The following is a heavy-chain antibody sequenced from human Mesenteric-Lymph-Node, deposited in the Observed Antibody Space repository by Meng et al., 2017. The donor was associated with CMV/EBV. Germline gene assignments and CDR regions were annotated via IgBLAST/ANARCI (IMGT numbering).Heavy chain of an antibody. V-gene: IGHV4-34*01. J-gene: IGHJ4*02. CDR1: GVSFIGYY. D-gene: IGHD3-9*01. CDR3: ARGSSYDILTGYFDY. CDR2: INHSGST. Sequence: HEHLHQCCRRPLKPAATMSATCAVYGVSFIGYYLNWIRQSPDTGLELIGEINHSGSTTYNPSFTSRIIISVDTSTNQISLTMSSVTAADTAVYYCARGSSYDILTGYFDYWGQGALVTVSS.